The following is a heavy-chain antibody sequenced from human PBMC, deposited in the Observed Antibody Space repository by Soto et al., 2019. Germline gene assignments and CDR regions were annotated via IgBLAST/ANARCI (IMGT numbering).Heavy chain of an antibody. CDR2: ISSSSSYT. V-gene: IGHV3-11*06. CDR3: ARAQKSDPWFDP. Sequence: PGGSLRLSCAASGFTFSDYYMSWIRQAPGKGLEWVSYISSSSSYTNYADSVKGRFTISRDNAKNSLYLQMNSLRVEDTAVYYCARAQKSDPWFDPWGQGTLVTVSS. J-gene: IGHJ5*02. CDR1: GFTFSDYY.